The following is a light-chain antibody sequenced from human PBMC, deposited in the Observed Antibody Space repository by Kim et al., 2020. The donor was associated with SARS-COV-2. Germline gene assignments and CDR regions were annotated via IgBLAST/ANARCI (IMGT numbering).Light chain of an antibody. CDR3: YSYAGSYSL. J-gene: IGLJ2*01. CDR1: SSDVGGYNY. CDR2: DVS. Sequence: QSALTQPRSVSGSPGQLVTVSCTGSSSDVGGYNYVSWYQQHPGKAPKLMIYDVSKRPSGVPDRFSGSKSGNTASLTISGLQDEDEADYYCYSYAGSYSLFGGGTKVTVL. V-gene: IGLV2-11*01.